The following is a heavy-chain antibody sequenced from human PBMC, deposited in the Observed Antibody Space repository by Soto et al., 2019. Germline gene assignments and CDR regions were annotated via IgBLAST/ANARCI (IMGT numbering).Heavy chain of an antibody. D-gene: IGHD3-3*01. Sequence: GASVKVSCKASGGTFSSYAISWVRQAPGQGLEWMGGIIPIFGTANYAQKFQGRVTITADESTSTAYMELGSLRSEDTAVYYCARVRRFLEWLSPDYYYYYGMDVWGQGTTVTVSS. CDR1: GGTFSSYA. J-gene: IGHJ6*02. CDR2: IIPIFGTA. V-gene: IGHV1-69*13. CDR3: ARVRRFLEWLSPDYYYYYGMDV.